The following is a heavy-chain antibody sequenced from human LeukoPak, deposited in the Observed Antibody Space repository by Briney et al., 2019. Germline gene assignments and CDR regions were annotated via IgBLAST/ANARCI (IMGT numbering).Heavy chain of an antibody. CDR3: ARGNYDFWSGYPFDY. V-gene: IGHV1-2*02. J-gene: IGHJ4*02. CDR2: INPNSGGT. CDR1: GYTFTGYY. D-gene: IGHD3-3*01. Sequence: ASVKVSCKASGYTFTGYYMHWVRQAPGQGLEWMGWINPNSGGTNYAQKFQGRVTMTRDTSISTAYMELSRLRSDDTAVYYCARGNYDFWSGYPFDYWGQGTLSPSPQ.